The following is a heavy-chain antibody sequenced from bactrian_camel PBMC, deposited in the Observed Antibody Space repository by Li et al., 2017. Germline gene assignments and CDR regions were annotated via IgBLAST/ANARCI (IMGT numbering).Heavy chain of an antibody. Sequence: VQLVESGGGSVQSGGSLRLTCVCRGFNAKNYCMGWFRQAPGKGLEWVASILDVVNTYYADSVKGRFTVSRDNAKRTLYLQLTSLKIEDTAVYYCAADSNWPRENYWVQGTQVTVS. D-gene: IGHD8*01. V-gene: IGHV3-2*01. CDR2: ILDVVNT. CDR3: AADSNWPRENY. CDR1: GFNAKNYC. J-gene: IGHJ4*01.